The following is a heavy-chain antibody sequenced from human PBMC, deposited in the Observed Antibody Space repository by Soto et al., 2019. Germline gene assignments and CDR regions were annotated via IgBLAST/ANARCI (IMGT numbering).Heavy chain of an antibody. CDR2: IWHDGGNK. Sequence: GGSLRLSCSASGGTFSDHWMTWVRQAPGKGLEWVANIWHDGGNKNYADSVKGRFTISRDNSKNTLYLQMNSLRAEDTAVYYCATLGGYTFGTADFDYWGPGILVTVSS. J-gene: IGHJ4*02. CDR1: GGTFSDHW. V-gene: IGHV3-33*03. CDR3: ATLGGYTFGTADFDY. D-gene: IGHD5-18*01.